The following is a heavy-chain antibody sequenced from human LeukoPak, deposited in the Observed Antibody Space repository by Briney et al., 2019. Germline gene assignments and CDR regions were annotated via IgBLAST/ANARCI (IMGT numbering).Heavy chain of an antibody. D-gene: IGHD4-17*01. V-gene: IGHV4-59*01. CDR3: VRDVYGDPFDY. Sequence: SEILSLTCTVSGGSISSYYWSWIRQPPGKGLEWIGYIHSTESTIYNPSLKSRVTISVDTSKNQFSLKLSSVTAADTAVYYCVRDVYGDPFDYWGQGTLVTVSS. CDR1: GGSISSYY. CDR2: IHSTEST. J-gene: IGHJ4*02.